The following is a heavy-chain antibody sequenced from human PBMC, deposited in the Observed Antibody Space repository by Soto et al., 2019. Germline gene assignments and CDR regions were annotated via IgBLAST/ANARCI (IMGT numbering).Heavy chain of an antibody. CDR1: GGSISSSTYY. Sequence: SETLSLTCTVSGGSISSSTYYWGWMRQPPGKGLEWIASFFIGGNTYYNPSLKSRVTISVDTSKNQFSLKLSSVTAADTAVYYCARVGIVATIMRAFDIWGQGTMVTVSS. D-gene: IGHD5-12*01. CDR3: ARVGIVATIMRAFDI. V-gene: IGHV4-39*01. CDR2: FFIGGNT. J-gene: IGHJ3*02.